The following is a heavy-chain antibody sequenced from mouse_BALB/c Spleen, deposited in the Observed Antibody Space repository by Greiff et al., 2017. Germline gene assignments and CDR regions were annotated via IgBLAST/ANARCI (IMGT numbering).Heavy chain of an antibody. V-gene: IGHV5-12-2*01. CDR3: ARPRTGTYAMDY. Sequence: EVKLVESGGGLVQPGGSLKLSCAASGFTFSSYTMSWVRQTPEKRLEWVAYISNGGGSTYYPDTVKGRFTISRDNAKNTLYLQMSSLKSEDTAMYYCARPRTGTYAMDYWGQGTSVTVSS. CDR1: GFTFSSYT. D-gene: IGHD4-1*01. CDR2: ISNGGGST. J-gene: IGHJ4*01.